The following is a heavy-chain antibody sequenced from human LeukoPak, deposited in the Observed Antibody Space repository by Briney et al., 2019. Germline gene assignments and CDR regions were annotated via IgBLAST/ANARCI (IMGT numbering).Heavy chain of an antibody. J-gene: IGHJ3*02. CDR1: GFTFSSYG. CDR3: AKEIIRLDAFDI. V-gene: IGHV3-33*06. D-gene: IGHD3-3*02. CDR2: IWYDGSNK. Sequence: GRSLRLSCAASGFTFSSYGMHWVRQAPGKGLEWVAVIWYDGSNKYYADSVKGRFTISRDNSKNTLYLQMNSLRAEDTAVYYCAKEIIRLDAFDIWGQGTMVTVSS.